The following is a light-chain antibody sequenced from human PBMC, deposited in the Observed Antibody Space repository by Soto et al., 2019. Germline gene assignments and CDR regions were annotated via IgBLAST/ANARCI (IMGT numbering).Light chain of an antibody. J-gene: IGKJ1*01. CDR3: QKYGSLTSST. CDR1: QSVSSTY. V-gene: IGKV3-20*01. CDR2: GAS. Sequence: EIVLTQSPGTLSLSPGERATLSCRASQSVSSTYLAWNQQKPGQAPSLIIYGASSRATGIPDRFSGSGSGTDFTLTISRLEPEDFAVYYCQKYGSLTSSTFGQGTKVEIK.